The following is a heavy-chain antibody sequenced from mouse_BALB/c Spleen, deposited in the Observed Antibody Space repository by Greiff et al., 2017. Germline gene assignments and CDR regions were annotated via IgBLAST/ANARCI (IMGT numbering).Heavy chain of an antibody. V-gene: IGHV5-9*03. D-gene: IGHD2-2*01. Sequence: EVMLVESGGGLVKPGGSLKLSCAASGFTFSSYTMSWVRQTPEKRLEWVATISSGGGNTYYPDSVKGRFTISRDNAKNNLYLQMSSLRSEDTALYYCARYFGYDGFFAYWGQGTLVTVSA. J-gene: IGHJ3*01. CDR1: GFTFSSYT. CDR3: ARYFGYDGFFAY. CDR2: ISSGGGNT.